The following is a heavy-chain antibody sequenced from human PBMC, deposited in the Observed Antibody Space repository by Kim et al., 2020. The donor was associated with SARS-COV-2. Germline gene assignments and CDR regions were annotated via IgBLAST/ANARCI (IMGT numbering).Heavy chain of an antibody. V-gene: IGHV4-34*01. D-gene: IGHD3-16*01. CDR1: GGSFSGYY. CDR3: ARALGETNYYYGMDV. Sequence: SETLSLTCAVYGGSFSGYYWSWIRQPPGKGLEWIGEINHSGSTNYNPSLKSRVTISVDTSKNQFSLKLSSVTAADTAVYYCARALGETNYYYGMDVWGQGTTFTVSS. CDR2: INHSGST. J-gene: IGHJ6*02.